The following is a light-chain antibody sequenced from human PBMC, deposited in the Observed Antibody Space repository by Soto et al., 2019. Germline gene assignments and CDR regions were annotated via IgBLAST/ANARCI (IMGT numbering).Light chain of an antibody. Sequence: QSGLTQPASVSGSPGQSITFSCTVARSDVGTYNLVSWYQQHPNKTPKFIIYEATKRPSGVSARFSGSQSGNTASLTISGLQADDEADYYCFSYAGSPTSYVFGTGTKVTVL. V-gene: IGLV2-23*01. CDR3: FSYAGSPTSYV. CDR1: RSDVGTYNL. CDR2: EAT. J-gene: IGLJ1*01.